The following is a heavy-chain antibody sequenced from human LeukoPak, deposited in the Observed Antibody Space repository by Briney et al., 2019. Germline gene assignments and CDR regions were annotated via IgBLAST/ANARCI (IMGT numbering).Heavy chain of an antibody. J-gene: IGHJ4*02. Sequence: PSETLSLTCAVYGGSFSGYYWSWIRQPPGKGLEWIGEINHSGSTNYNPSLKSRVTISVDTCKNQFSLKLSSVTAADTAVYYCARVHVNYVPFDYWGQGTLVTVSS. CDR2: INHSGST. CDR3: ARVHVNYVPFDY. CDR1: GGSFSGYY. D-gene: IGHD4-11*01. V-gene: IGHV4-34*01.